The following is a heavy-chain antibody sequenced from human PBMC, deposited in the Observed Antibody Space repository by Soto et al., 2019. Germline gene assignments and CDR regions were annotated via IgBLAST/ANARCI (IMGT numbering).Heavy chain of an antibody. CDR3: GAGGRQWLVTCYFNY. V-gene: IGHV3-30*03. CDR1: GFTFSDYA. D-gene: IGHD6-19*01. J-gene: IGHJ4*02. CDR2: VSHDGRNT. Sequence: VQLVESGGGVVQPGRSLRLSCAASGFTFSDYAMHWVRQAPGKGLEWVAVVSHDGRNTHYADSVKGRFTISRDSAKKTFSLEMTSLRAEDTAVYYCGAGGRQWLVTCYFNYWGQGALVTVSS.